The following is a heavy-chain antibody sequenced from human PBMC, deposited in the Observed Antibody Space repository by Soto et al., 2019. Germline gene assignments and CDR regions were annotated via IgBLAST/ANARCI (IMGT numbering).Heavy chain of an antibody. J-gene: IGHJ6*03. D-gene: IGHD2-2*01. CDR2: IWHDGSNK. Sequence: VQLVESGGGVVQPGRSLRLSCAASGFTFSSYGMHWVRQAPGKGLEWVAVIWHDGSNKYYADSVKGRFTISRDNFKKSLDMQMSSLGAEGRSGYYSARATTQSSCGSTSCPGADYYSDVWGRRSTVTVS. CDR3: ARATTQSSCGSTSCPGADYYSDV. CDR1: GFTFSSYG. V-gene: IGHV3-33*01.